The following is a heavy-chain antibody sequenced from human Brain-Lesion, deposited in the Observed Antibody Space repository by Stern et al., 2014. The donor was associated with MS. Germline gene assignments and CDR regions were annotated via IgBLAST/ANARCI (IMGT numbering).Heavy chain of an antibody. CDR3: ATLSPGAGGNYYRHFDY. CDR1: GYTLTELS. CDR2: FDPEDGET. D-gene: IGHD1-26*01. Sequence: VQLVESGAGVKKPGASVKVSCKVSGYTLTELSMHWVRQAPRKGLEWVGGFDPEDGETIYTQKFQGRVTMTEDTSTDTAYMELSSLRSEDTAVYYCATLSPGAGGNYYRHFDYWGQGTLVTVSS. J-gene: IGHJ4*02. V-gene: IGHV1-24*01.